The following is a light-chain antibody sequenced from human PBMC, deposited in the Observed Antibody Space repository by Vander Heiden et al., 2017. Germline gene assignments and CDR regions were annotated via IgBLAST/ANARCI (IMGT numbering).Light chain of an antibody. CDR3: QAWDSSWEV. V-gene: IGLV3-1*01. CDR2: QDN. Sequence: SYELTQPPPVSVSPGQTASITCSGDKLGDKYACWYQQKPGQSPVLVIYQDNKRPSGIPERFSGSNSGNTATLTISGTQAMDEADYYCQAWDSSWEVFGGGTKLTVL. J-gene: IGLJ2*01. CDR1: KLGDKY.